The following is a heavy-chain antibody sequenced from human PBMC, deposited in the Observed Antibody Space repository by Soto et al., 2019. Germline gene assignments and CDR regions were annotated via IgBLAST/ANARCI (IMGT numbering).Heavy chain of an antibody. CDR2: IIPIFGTA. Sequence: ASVKVSCKASGGTFSSYAISWVRQAPGQGLEWMGGIIPIFGTANYAQKFQGRVTITADKSTSTAYMELSSLRSEDTAVYYCARARLYCSGGSCYSGELGFDPWGQGTLVTVS. CDR3: ARARLYCSGGSCYSGELGFDP. CDR1: GGTFSSYA. V-gene: IGHV1-69*06. D-gene: IGHD2-15*01. J-gene: IGHJ5*02.